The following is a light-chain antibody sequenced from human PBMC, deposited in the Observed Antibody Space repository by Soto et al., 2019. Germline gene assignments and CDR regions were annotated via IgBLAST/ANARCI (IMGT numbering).Light chain of an antibody. CDR2: DAS. CDR1: QSISGT. J-gene: IGKJ1*01. CDR3: QQYDSYSRT. V-gene: IGKV1-5*01. Sequence: DIQMTQSPSTLSASVGDRVTITCRASQSISGTLAWYQQKPGKAPKLLMYDASNLERGVPSRFSGSGSGTEFTLTISSLQPDDFATYYCQQYDSYSRTFGQGTKVDSK.